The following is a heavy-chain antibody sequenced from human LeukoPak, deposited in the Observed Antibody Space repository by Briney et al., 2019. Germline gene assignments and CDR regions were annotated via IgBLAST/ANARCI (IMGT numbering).Heavy chain of an antibody. D-gene: IGHD5-12*01. CDR2: IYYSGST. CDR3: ARHSGYALYNWFDP. J-gene: IGHJ5*02. V-gene: IGHV4-59*08. Sequence: SETLSLTCSVSGGSMNSYYWSWIRQSPGKGLEWIGYIYYSGSTNYNPSLKSRVTISVDTSKHQFSLRLSSVTAADTAVYYCARHSGYALYNWFDPWGQGTLVTVSS. CDR1: GGSMNSYY.